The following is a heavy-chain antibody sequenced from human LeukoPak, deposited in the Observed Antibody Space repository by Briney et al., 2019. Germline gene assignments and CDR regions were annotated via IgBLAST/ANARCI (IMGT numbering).Heavy chain of an antibody. V-gene: IGHV3-23*01. Sequence: GGSLRLSCAASGFTFSSYAMHWVRQAPGKGLEWVSAISGSGGSTYYADSVKGRFTISRDNSKNTLYLQMNSLRAEDTAVYYCAKLYGSSWYPYWFDPWGQGTLVTVSS. D-gene: IGHD6-13*01. CDR1: GFTFSSYA. CDR3: AKLYGSSWYPYWFDP. CDR2: ISGSGGST. J-gene: IGHJ5*02.